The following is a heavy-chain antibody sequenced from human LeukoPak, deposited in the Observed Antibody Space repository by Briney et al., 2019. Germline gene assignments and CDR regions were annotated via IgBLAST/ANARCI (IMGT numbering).Heavy chain of an antibody. CDR3: ARGTTIFGVLDAFDI. J-gene: IGHJ3*02. Sequence: ASVKVSCKAFGYTFTSYGISWVRQAPGQGLEWMGWISAYNGNTNYAQKLQGRVTMTTDTSTSTAYMELRSLRSDDTAVYYCARGTTIFGVLDAFDIWGQGTMVTVSS. CDR2: ISAYNGNT. V-gene: IGHV1-18*01. D-gene: IGHD3-3*01. CDR1: GYTFTSYG.